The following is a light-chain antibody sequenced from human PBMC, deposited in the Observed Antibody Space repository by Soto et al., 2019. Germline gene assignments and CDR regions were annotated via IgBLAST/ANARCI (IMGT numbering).Light chain of an antibody. J-gene: IGKJ3*01. CDR2: GAS. CDR3: QQYGSSPVT. Sequence: EIGLTQSPGTLSLSPGERATLSCRASQSVSSSYLAWYQQKPGQAPRLLIYGASSMATGIPDRFSGSGSGTDFTLTISRLEPEDFAVYYCQQYGSSPVTFGPGTKVDIK. V-gene: IGKV3-20*01. CDR1: QSVSSSY.